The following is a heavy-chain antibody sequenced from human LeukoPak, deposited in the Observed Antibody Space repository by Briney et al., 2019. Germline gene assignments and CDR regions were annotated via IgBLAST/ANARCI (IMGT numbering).Heavy chain of an antibody. Sequence: SETLSLTCTVSGGSISSHYWSWIRQPPGKGLEWIGYIYYSGSTNYNPSLKSRVTISVDTSKNQFSLKLSSVTAADTAVYYCARYTSREYYYYYGMDVWGQGTTVTVSS. CDR3: ARYTSREYYYYYGMDV. V-gene: IGHV4-59*11. J-gene: IGHJ6*02. CDR2: IYYSGST. CDR1: GGSISSHY.